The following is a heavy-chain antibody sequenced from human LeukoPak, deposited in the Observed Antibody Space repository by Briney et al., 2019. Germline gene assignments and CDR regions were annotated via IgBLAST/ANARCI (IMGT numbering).Heavy chain of an antibody. CDR3: ARDGAPYYYDSSGYSNFDY. Sequence: ASVKVSCKASGGTFSSYAISWVRQAPGQGLEWMGIINPSGGSTSYAQKFQGRVTMTRDTSTSTVYMELSSLRSEDTAVYYCARDGAPYYYDSSGYSNFDYWGQGTLVTVSS. J-gene: IGHJ4*02. D-gene: IGHD3-22*01. CDR1: GGTFSSYA. CDR2: INPSGGST. V-gene: IGHV1-46*01.